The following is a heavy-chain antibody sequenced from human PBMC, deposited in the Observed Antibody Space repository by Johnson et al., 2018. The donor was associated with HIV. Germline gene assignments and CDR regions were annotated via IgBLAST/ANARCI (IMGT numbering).Heavy chain of an antibody. CDR3: AKDHYYYDSSGSAIDAFDI. V-gene: IGHV3-48*04. CDR2: ISSSGNSM. D-gene: IGHD3-22*01. Sequence: EKLVESGGGLVQPGRSLRLSCAASGFTFSSYGMHWVRQAPGKGLEWVSYISSSGNSMYYADSVKGRFPISRDNAKNSLYLQMNSLRAEDTAVYYCAKDHYYYDSSGSAIDAFDIWGQGTMVTVSS. J-gene: IGHJ3*02. CDR1: GFTFSSYG.